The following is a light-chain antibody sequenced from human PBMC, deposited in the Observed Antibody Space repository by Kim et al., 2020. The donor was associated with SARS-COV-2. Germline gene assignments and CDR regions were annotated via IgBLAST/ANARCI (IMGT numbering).Light chain of an antibody. J-gene: IGKJ2*01. Sequence: DIQMTQSPSSLSASVGDRVTITCQASQDISNYLNWYQQKPGKAPKLLIYDASNLETGVPSRFSGSGSGTDFTFTISSLQPEDIATYYCQQYDNSPPTFGQGTKLEI. CDR3: QQYDNSPPT. CDR1: QDISNY. V-gene: IGKV1-33*01. CDR2: DAS.